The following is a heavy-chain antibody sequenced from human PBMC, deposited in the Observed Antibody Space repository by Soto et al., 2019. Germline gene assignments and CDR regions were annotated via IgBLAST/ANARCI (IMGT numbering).Heavy chain of an antibody. V-gene: IGHV4-34*01. Sequence: QVQLQQWDAGLLKPSETLSLTCAVYGGSFSGYYWSWIRQPPGKGLEWIGEINHSGSTNYNPSLKSRVTISVDTSKNQFSLKLSSVTAADTAVYYCARGRSSSTSCLDYWGQGTLVTVSS. J-gene: IGHJ4*02. CDR1: GGSFSGYY. CDR3: ARGRSSSTSCLDY. CDR2: INHSGST. D-gene: IGHD2-2*01.